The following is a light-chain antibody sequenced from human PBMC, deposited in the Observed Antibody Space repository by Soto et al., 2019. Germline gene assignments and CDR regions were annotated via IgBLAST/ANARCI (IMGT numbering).Light chain of an antibody. CDR2: SYN. CDR1: TSNIGAGYD. J-gene: IGLJ2*01. CDR3: QSFDRSLNAVV. Sequence: QSVLTQPPSVSGAPGQRVTIPCTGSTSNIGAGYDVHWYHQLPGTAPKLLIYSYNNRPSGVPDRFSGSKSGTSASLAITGLQAEDEADYYCQSFDRSLNAVVFGGGTELTVL. V-gene: IGLV1-40*01.